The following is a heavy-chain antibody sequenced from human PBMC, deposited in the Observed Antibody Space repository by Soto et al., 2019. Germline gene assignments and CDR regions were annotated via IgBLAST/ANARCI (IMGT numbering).Heavy chain of an antibody. Sequence: EVQLLESGGGLVQPGGSLRLSCAASGFTFSNYAMSWVRQAPGKGLEWISTISGSGGSTYYADSVKGRFTISRDNSKNTLYLQVNGLRAEDTAVYYCAKDRVAVAGTLRDYWGQGTLVTVSS. D-gene: IGHD6-19*01. J-gene: IGHJ4*02. CDR3: AKDRVAVAGTLRDY. V-gene: IGHV3-23*01. CDR1: GFTFSNYA. CDR2: ISGSGGST.